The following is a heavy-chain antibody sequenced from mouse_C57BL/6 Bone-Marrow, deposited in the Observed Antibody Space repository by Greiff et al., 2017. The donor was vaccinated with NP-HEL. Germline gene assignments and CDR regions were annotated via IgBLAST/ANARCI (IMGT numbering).Heavy chain of an antibody. Sequence: VQLQQSGAELVRPGASVKLSCTASGFNIKDDYMHWVKQRPEQGLEWIGWIDPENGDTEYASKFQGKATITADTSSNTAYLQLSSLTSEYTAVYYCTTYYGSSPWFAYWGQGTLVTVSA. D-gene: IGHD1-1*01. V-gene: IGHV14-4*01. J-gene: IGHJ3*01. CDR3: TTYYGSSPWFAY. CDR2: IDPENGDT. CDR1: GFNIKDDY.